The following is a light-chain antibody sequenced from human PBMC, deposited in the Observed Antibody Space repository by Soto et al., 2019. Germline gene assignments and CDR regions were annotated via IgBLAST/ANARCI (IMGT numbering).Light chain of an antibody. J-gene: IGLJ1*01. V-gene: IGLV2-23*01. CDR1: SSDVGTYDL. CDR3: CSSAGSSLYV. CDR2: EGT. Sequence: SVLPQPASVSGSPGQSIAISCTGTSSDVGTYDLGSWYQQHPGKAPKLMIYEGTKRPSGVSNRFSGSKSANTASLTISGLQPEDEADDYCCSSAGSSLYVFGSGTKVTVL.